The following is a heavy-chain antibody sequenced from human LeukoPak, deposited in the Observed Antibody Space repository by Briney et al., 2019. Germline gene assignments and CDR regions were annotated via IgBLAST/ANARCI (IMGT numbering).Heavy chain of an antibody. D-gene: IGHD3-3*01. CDR1: GYTFTGYY. CDR3: ARHTGSLYDFWSGYIDY. Sequence: ASVKVSCKASGYTFTGYYMHWVRQAPGQGLEWMGWISGDNGDRKFAQKFQGRVNMTTDTPTSTAYMELRSLRSDDTAVYYCARHTGSLYDFWSGYIDYWGQGTLVTVSS. J-gene: IGHJ4*02. V-gene: IGHV1-18*04. CDR2: ISGDNGDR.